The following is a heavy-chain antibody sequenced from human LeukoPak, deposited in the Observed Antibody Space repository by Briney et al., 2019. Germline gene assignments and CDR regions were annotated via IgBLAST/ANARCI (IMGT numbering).Heavy chain of an antibody. J-gene: IGHJ4*02. CDR1: GYTFTGYY. Sequence: ASVKVSCKASGYTFTGYYMHWVQQAPGQGLEWMGWINPNSGGTNYAQKFQGRVTMTRDTSISTAYMELSRLRSDDTAVYYCARGDCSSTSCYSGFDYWGQGTLVTVSS. CDR2: INPNSGGT. D-gene: IGHD2-2*02. V-gene: IGHV1-2*02. CDR3: ARGDCSSTSCYSGFDY.